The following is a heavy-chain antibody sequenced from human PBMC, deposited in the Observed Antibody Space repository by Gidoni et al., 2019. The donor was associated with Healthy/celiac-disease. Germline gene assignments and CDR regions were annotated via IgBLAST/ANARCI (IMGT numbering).Heavy chain of an antibody. J-gene: IGHJ4*02. D-gene: IGHD6-19*01. CDR2: INSDGSST. Sequence: EVQLVESGGGVVQPGGSLRLSCSASGFPFSSYWMHLVSQAPGKGLVWVSRINSDGSSTSYEDAVKGRFTISRDNAKNTLYLQMNSLRAEDTAVYYCATASSSGWYYFDYWGQGTLVTVSS. CDR1: GFPFSSYW. V-gene: IGHV3-74*01. CDR3: ATASSSGWYYFDY.